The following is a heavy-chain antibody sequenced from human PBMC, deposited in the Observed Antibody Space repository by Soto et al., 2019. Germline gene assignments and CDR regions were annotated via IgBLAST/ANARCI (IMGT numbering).Heavy chain of an antibody. CDR3: TTEGVVTHLVGFDY. Sequence: EVQLVESGGGLVKPGGSLRLSCAASGFTFSNAWMSWVRQAPGKGLEWVGRIKSKTDGGTTDYAAPVKGRFTISRDDSKNTLYLQMNSLNTEDTAVYYCTTEGVVTHLVGFDYWGQGTLVTVSS. V-gene: IGHV3-15*01. CDR2: IKSKTDGGTT. CDR1: GFTFSNAW. D-gene: IGHD3-3*01. J-gene: IGHJ4*02.